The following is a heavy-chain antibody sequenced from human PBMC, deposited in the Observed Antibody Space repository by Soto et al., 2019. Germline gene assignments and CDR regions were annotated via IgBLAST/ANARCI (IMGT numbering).Heavy chain of an antibody. V-gene: IGHV4-34*01. CDR2: INHSGST. Sequence: PSETLSLTCAVYGGSFSGYYWSWIRQPPGKGLEWIGEINHSGSTNYNPSLKSRVTISVDTSKNQFSLKLSSVTAADTAVYYCARTHRDFWSGYYLWDYWGQGTLVTVSS. D-gene: IGHD3-3*01. CDR1: GGSFSGYY. J-gene: IGHJ4*02. CDR3: ARTHRDFWSGYYLWDY.